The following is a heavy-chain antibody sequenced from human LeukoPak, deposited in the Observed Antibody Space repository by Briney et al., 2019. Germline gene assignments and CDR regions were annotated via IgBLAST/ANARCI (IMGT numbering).Heavy chain of an antibody. D-gene: IGHD6-19*01. CDR1: GGTFSSYA. CDR2: IIPIFGTA. CDR3: ARSAVAGFYYYYMDV. V-gene: IGHV1-69*05. J-gene: IGHJ6*03. Sequence: SVKVSCKASGGTFSSYAISWVRQAPGQGLEWMGRIIPIFGTANYAQKFQGRVTITTDGSTSTAYMELSSLRSEDTAVYYCARSAVAGFYYYYMDVWGKGTTVTVSS.